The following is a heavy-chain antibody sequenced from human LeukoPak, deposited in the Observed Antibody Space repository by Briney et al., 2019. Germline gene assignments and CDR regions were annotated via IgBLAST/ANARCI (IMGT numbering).Heavy chain of an antibody. CDR2: IYTTGST. CDR1: GGSISSYY. CDR3: ARDFADILTGYYTFAMDV. D-gene: IGHD3-9*01. V-gene: IGHV4-4*07. J-gene: IGHJ6*02. Sequence: SETLSLTCTVSGGSISSYYWSWIRQPAGKGLEWIGRIYTTGSTNYNPSLKSRVNMSVDTSKNQFSLKLSSVTAADTAVYYCARDFADILTGYYTFAMDVWGQGTTVTVSS.